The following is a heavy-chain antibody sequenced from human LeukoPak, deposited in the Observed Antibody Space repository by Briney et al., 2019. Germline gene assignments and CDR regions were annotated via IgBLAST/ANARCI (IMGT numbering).Heavy chain of an antibody. J-gene: IGHJ4*02. CDR2: ISGSGGST. CDR3: AKSGSSGYYSPFDY. V-gene: IGHV3-23*01. Sequence: GGSLRLSCAASGLTFSSYGMSWVRQAPGKGLEWVSAISGSGGSTYYADSVKGRFTISRDNSKNTLYLQMNSLRAEDTAVYYCAKSGSSGYYSPFDYWGQGTLVTVSS. CDR1: GLTFSSYG. D-gene: IGHD3-22*01.